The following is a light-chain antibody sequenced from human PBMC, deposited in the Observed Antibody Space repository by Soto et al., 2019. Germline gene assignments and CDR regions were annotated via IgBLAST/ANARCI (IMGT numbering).Light chain of an antibody. J-gene: IGLJ1*01. CDR3: ASYTTRSTYV. V-gene: IGLV2-14*01. CDR2: DVS. Sequence: QCVRTQPASGSGAPGQSIAISCTGTSSDVGGYSYVSWYQQQPGKAPKLVISDVSNRPSGVSDRFSGSKSGNTASLTISGLQTEDEDAYYCASYTTRSTYVFGPGTKVTVL. CDR1: SSDVGGYSY.